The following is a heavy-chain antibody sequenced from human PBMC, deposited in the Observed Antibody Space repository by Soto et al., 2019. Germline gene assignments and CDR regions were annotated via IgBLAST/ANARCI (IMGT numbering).Heavy chain of an antibody. V-gene: IGHV5-51*01. D-gene: IGHD3-22*01. CDR1: GYSFTIYW. J-gene: IGHJ3*02. CDR2: IYPGDSDT. Sequence: GEPLKISCKGSGYSFTIYWIGWVRQMPGKGLEWMGIIYPGDSDTRYSPSFQGQVTISADKSISTAYLQWSSLKASDTAMYYCARQKDDSSGYYSRYLVGAFDIWGQGTMVTVSS. CDR3: ARQKDDSSGYYSRYLVGAFDI.